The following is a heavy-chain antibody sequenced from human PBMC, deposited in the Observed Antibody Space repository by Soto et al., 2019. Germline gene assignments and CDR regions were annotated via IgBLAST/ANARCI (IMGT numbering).Heavy chain of an antibody. Sequence: EVQLVESGGGLVKPGGSLRLSCAASGFTFSNAWMSWVRQAPGKGLEWVGRIKSKTDGGTTDYAAPVKGRFTISRDDSKNTLYLQMNSLKTEDTAVYYCTTGLLARRSAFDIWGQGTMVTVSS. CDR3: TTGLLARRSAFDI. CDR2: IKSKTDGGTT. D-gene: IGHD3-3*01. J-gene: IGHJ3*02. V-gene: IGHV3-15*01. CDR1: GFTFSNAW.